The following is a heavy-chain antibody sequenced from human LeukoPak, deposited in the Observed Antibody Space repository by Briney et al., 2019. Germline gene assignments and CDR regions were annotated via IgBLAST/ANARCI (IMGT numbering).Heavy chain of an antibody. CDR2: INHDGSAT. J-gene: IGHJ4*02. CDR1: GFAFSGYW. CDR3: VREGAHVAAVGNYFYY. V-gene: IGHV3-74*01. D-gene: IGHD6-13*01. Sequence: GGSLRLSCAASGFAFSGYWVHWVRQAPGKGLVWVSRINHDGSATIYADSVKGRFTFSRDNAKNTLHLQMNSLRVEDTAVYYCVREGAHVAAVGNYFYYWGQGTLVTVSP.